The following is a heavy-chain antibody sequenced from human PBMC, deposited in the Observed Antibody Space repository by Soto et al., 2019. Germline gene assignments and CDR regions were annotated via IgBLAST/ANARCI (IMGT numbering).Heavy chain of an antibody. J-gene: IGHJ6*02. CDR1: GFSLGTSGMC. CDR2: IDWDDDK. V-gene: IGHV2-70*01. CDR3: ARLVGATDHYYYYGMDV. D-gene: IGHD1-26*01. Sequence: SGPTLVNPTQTLTLTCTFSGFSLGTSGMCVSLIRQPPGKALEWLALIDWDDDKYYSTSLKTRLTISKDTSKNQVVLTMTNMDPVDTATYYCARLVGATDHYYYYGMDVWGQGTTVTVSS.